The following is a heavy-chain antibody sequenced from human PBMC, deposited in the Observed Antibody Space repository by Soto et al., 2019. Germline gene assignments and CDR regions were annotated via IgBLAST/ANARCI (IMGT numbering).Heavy chain of an antibody. J-gene: IGHJ4*02. CDR1: GDSVTSNVW. V-gene: IGHV4-4*02. Sequence: QVQLQESGPGLVKPSGTLSLTCAVSGDSVTSNVWWSWVRQPPGKGLEWIGEAYHNGLTDYNPSLKSRVTMSVDTSKNEFSLKLTSLTAADMAIYYCARDAAVPGESDRFDYWGQGTLVTVSS. D-gene: IGHD6-19*01. CDR3: ARDAAVPGESDRFDY. CDR2: AYHNGLT.